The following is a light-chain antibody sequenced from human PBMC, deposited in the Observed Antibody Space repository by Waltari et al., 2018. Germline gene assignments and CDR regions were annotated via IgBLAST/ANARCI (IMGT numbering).Light chain of an antibody. CDR1: QSVSRY. V-gene: IGKV3-11*01. J-gene: IGKJ3*01. CDR3: QQRSNWLFT. CDR2: DAS. Sequence: DIVLTQSPAPLSLSPGERAPLSCRASQSVSRYLAWYQQKPGQAPRLLIYDASNRATGIPARFSGSGSGTDFTLTISSLEPEDFAVYYCQQRSNWLFTFGPGTKVDIK.